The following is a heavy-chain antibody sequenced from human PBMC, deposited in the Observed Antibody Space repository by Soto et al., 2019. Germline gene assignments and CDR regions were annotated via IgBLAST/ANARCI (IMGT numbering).Heavy chain of an antibody. J-gene: IGHJ5*02. CDR2: IYHSGST. D-gene: IGHD2-8*01. Sequence: KPSETLSLTCAVPGYSISSCYYWGWIRQPPGKGLEWIGNIYHSGSTYYNPSLKSRVTISVDTSKNQFSLKLSSVTAAATAVYYCARATIVLTANARGGGNWLDPWGQGPLVTVSS. CDR1: GYSISSCYY. CDR3: ARATIVLTANARGGGNWLDP. V-gene: IGHV4-38-2*01.